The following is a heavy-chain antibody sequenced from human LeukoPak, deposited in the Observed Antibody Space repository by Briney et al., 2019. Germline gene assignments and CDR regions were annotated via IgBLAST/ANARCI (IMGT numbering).Heavy chain of an antibody. J-gene: IGHJ4*02. CDR2: IWYDGSNK. CDR1: GFTFSSYG. D-gene: IGHD6-6*01. V-gene: IGHV3-33*06. CDR3: ANGGSSSFPYYFDY. Sequence: GRSLRLSCAASGFTFSSYGMHWVRQAPGKGLEWVAVIWYDGSNKYYADSVKGRFTISRDNSKNTLYLQMNSLRAEDTAVYYCANGGSSSFPYYFDYWGQGTLVTVSS.